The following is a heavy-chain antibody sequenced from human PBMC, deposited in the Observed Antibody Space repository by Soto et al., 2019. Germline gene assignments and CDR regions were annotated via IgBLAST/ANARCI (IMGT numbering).Heavy chain of an antibody. V-gene: IGHV3-30*18. J-gene: IGHJ4*02. CDR3: AKDQDIVVVPAAIPDY. Sequence: PVGSLRLSCAASGFTFSSYGMHWVRQAPGKGLEWVAVISYDGSNKYYADSVKGRFTISRDNSKNTLYLQMNSLRAEDTAVYYCAKDQDIVVVPAAIPDYWGQGTLVTVSS. CDR1: GFTFSSYG. CDR2: ISYDGSNK. D-gene: IGHD2-2*02.